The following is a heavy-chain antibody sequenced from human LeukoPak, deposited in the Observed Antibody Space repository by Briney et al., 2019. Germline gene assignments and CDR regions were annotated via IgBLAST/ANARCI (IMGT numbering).Heavy chain of an antibody. CDR1: GFTFSSYG. J-gene: IGHJ4*02. CDR3: AKDPLGGIAAAPHLFDY. D-gene: IGHD6-13*01. V-gene: IGHV3-30*18. CDR2: ISYDGTNK. Sequence: GRSLRLSCAASGFTFSSYGIHWVRQAPGKGLEWVAVISYDGTNKYYADSVKGRFTISRDNSKNTLYLQMNSLRAEDTAVYYCAKDPLGGIAAAPHLFDYWGQGTLVTVSS.